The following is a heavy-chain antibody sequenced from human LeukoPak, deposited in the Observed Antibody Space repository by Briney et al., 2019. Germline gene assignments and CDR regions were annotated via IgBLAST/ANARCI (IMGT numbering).Heavy chain of an antibody. V-gene: IGHV1-24*01. CDR1: GNTFTDLS. D-gene: IGHD2-2*01. CDR2: FDPEDVET. Sequence: ASVKVSCKVSGNTFTDLSMNWVRQAPGKGLEWMGGFDPEDVETIYAQKFQGRVTMTEDTSTETAYMELTSLRSEDTAVYYCARGKAAGYCSSTSCYSPFDYWGQGTLVTVSS. CDR3: ARGKAAGYCSSTSCYSPFDY. J-gene: IGHJ4*02.